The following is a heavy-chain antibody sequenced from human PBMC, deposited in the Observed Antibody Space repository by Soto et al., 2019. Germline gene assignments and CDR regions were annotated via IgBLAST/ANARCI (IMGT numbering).Heavy chain of an antibody. CDR3: ARDQGITTFGVYSMYYYGMDV. CDR2: ISTDNGNT. D-gene: IGHD3-3*01. Sequence: QVHLVQSGAEVKKPGASVKVSCKASGYTFTTSGISWVRQAPGQGLEWMGWISTDNGNTNYAQHLQGRVSMTTDTSTSTAYMDLRGLRSDDTAVYYCARDQGITTFGVYSMYYYGMDVWGQGTTVTVSS. CDR1: GYTFTTSG. V-gene: IGHV1-18*01. J-gene: IGHJ6*02.